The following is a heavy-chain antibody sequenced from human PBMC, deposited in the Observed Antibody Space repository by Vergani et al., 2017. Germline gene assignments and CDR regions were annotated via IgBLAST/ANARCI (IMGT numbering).Heavy chain of an antibody. D-gene: IGHD6-13*01. Sequence: QVQLVQSGAEVKKPGASVKVSCEGSGYTFRNYGISWVRQAPGEGLEWLGWISVYNGETKFAQKFQGRVTLTRDTSTDTAYMEMGSLRSDDTAVYYCARDIAAAGAPGYYYGMDVWGQGTTVTVSS. CDR2: ISVYNGET. CDR1: GYTFRNYG. V-gene: IGHV1-18*04. CDR3: ARDIAAAGAPGYYYGMDV. J-gene: IGHJ6*02.